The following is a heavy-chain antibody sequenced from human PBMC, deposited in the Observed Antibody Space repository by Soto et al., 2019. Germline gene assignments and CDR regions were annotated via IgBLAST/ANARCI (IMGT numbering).Heavy chain of an antibody. CDR1: GYTFTSHG. V-gene: IGHV1-18*01. J-gene: IGHJ5*02. D-gene: IGHD3-9*01. CDR2: ISAYNGNT. CDR3: ARDLNILTGYYRHWFDP. Sequence: QVQLVQSGAEVKKPGASVKVSCKASGYTFTSHGISWVRQAPGQGLEWMGWISAYNGNTNYAQKLQGRVTMTTDTSTSTAYMELRSLRSDDTAVYYCARDLNILTGYYRHWFDPWGQGTLVTVSS.